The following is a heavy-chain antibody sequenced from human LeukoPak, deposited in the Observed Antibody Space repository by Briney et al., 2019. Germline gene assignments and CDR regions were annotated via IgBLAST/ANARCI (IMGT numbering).Heavy chain of an antibody. CDR3: ARWVGYGDYFDY. CDR2: IYTSGRT. Sequence: PSETLSLTCTVSGGSISSGSYYWSWIRQPAGKGLEWIGRIYTSGRTNYNPSLKSRVTISVDTSKNQFSLKLSSVTAADTAVYYCARWVGYGDYFDYWGQGTLVTVSS. J-gene: IGHJ4*02. D-gene: IGHD4-17*01. CDR1: GGSISSGSYY. V-gene: IGHV4-61*02.